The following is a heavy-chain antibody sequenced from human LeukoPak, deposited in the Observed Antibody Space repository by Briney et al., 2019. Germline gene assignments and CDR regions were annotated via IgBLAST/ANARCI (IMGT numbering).Heavy chain of an antibody. CDR2: IYHSGST. Sequence: SETLSLTCAVSGGSISSSNRWSWVRQPPGKGLEWIGEIYHSGSTNYNPSLKSRVTISVDKSKNQFSLKLSSVTAADTAVYYCARGRQTYYYDSSGYYFDYWGQGTLVTVSS. CDR1: GGSISSSNR. D-gene: IGHD3-22*01. J-gene: IGHJ4*02. V-gene: IGHV4-4*02. CDR3: ARGRQTYYYDSSGYYFDY.